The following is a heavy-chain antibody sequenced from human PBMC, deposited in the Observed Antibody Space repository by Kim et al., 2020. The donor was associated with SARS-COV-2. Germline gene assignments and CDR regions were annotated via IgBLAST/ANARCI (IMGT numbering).Heavy chain of an antibody. J-gene: IGHJ4*01. CDR3: AREYGISMGWFVY. Sequence: GGSLRLSCAASGSSFSPYCMTWVRQAPGRGLEWLAYIAGSSSPVSYAAVVRGRIITSSDNNRNLLYLQMNSLSDEDTAVYYCAREYGISMGWFVYWG. CDR1: GSSFSPYC. V-gene: IGHV3-48*02. CDR2: IAGSSSPV. D-gene: IGHD6-19*01.